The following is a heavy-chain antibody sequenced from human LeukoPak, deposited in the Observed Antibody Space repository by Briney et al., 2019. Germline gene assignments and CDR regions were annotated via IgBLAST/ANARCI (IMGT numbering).Heavy chain of an antibody. CDR1: GGSIDTYY. D-gene: IGHD6-13*01. V-gene: IGHV4-59*12. J-gene: IGHJ5*02. CDR2: IYHSGST. Sequence: SETLSLTCTVSGGSIDTYYWSWIRQPPGKGLEWIGEIYHSGSTNYNPSLKSRVTISVDKSKNQFSLKLSSVTAADTAVYYCARAGGSSWYWFDPWGQGTLVTVSS. CDR3: ARAGGSSWYWFDP.